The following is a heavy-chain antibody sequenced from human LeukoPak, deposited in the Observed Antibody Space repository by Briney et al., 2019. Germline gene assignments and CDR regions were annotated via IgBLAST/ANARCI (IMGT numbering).Heavy chain of an antibody. CDR1: GFSFSSYT. Sequence: GGSPRLSCAATGFSFSSYTMNWVRQAPGKGLEWVSSISSSSSYIYYADSVKGRFTISRDNAKNSLLLQMNSLRAEDTAVYYCTRDRWSSSSASFDYWGLGTLVIVSS. CDR3: TRDRWSSSSASFDY. V-gene: IGHV3-21*06. J-gene: IGHJ4*02. D-gene: IGHD6-6*01. CDR2: ISSSSSYI.